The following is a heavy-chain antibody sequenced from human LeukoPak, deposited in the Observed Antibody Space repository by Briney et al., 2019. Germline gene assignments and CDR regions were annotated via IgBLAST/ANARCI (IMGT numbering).Heavy chain of an antibody. CDR1: GYTFISYY. CDR3: ARGVLTGYIPHDY. J-gene: IGHJ4*02. D-gene: IGHD3-9*01. Sequence: ASVKVSCKASGYTFISYYMHWVRQAPGQGPEWMGVINPSGGTTTYAQKFQGRVTMTRDTSTSTVYMELSSLRSEDTAVYHRARGVLTGYIPHDYWGQGTLVTVSS. V-gene: IGHV1-46*01. CDR2: INPSGGTT.